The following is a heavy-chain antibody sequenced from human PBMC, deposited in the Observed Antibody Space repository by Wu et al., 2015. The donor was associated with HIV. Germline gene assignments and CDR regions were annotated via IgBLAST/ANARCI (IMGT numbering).Heavy chain of an antibody. CDR1: GDSIRRHN. CDR3: AREKTSYAGSYYLDS. J-gene: IGHJ4*02. V-gene: IGHV4-59*11. CDR2: IYHSGRT. D-gene: IGHD1-26*01. Sequence: QVQLQESGPALVKPSETLSLTCTVSGDSIRRHNWNWIRQSPGKGLEWIGYIYHSGRTNYNPSLKSRVTISVDTSKNQFSLKLTSVTAADTAFYYCAREKTSYAGSYYLDSWGQGTLVTVSP.